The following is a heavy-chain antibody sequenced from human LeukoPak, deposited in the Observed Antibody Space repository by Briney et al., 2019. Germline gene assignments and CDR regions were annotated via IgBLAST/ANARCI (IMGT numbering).Heavy chain of an antibody. CDR1: GDSISSGNYH. Sequence: SETLSLTCTVSGDSISSGNYHWNWIRQPAGKGLEWIGRIYASGSTNYNPSLKSRVTISTDTSKNQCSLKLSSVTAADTAVYYCARRGDKWGQGTLVTVSS. V-gene: IGHV4-61*02. D-gene: IGHD7-27*01. CDR2: IYASGST. CDR3: ARRGDK. J-gene: IGHJ4*02.